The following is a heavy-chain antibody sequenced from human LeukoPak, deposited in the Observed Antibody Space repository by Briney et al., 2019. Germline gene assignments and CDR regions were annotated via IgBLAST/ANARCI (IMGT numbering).Heavy chain of an antibody. CDR1: GGSISSGSYY. Sequence: PSETLPLTCTVSGGSISSGSYYWSWIRQPAGKGLEWIGRIYTSGSTNYNPSLKSRVTISVDTSKNQFSLKLSSVTAADTAVYYCALGYCSSTSCYGGHFDYWGQGTLVTISS. D-gene: IGHD2-2*01. V-gene: IGHV4-61*02. CDR2: IYTSGST. J-gene: IGHJ4*02. CDR3: ALGYCSSTSCYGGHFDY.